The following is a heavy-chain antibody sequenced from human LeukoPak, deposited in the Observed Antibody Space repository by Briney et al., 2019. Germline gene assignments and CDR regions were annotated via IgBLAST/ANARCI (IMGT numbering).Heavy chain of an antibody. V-gene: IGHV3-13*01. Sequence: PGGSLRLSCAASGFSFKNYDMHWVRQSAGGGLEWVSCIATAGDTYYPDSVKGRFTISRDIAENFLYLQMDSLRVADTGVYFCTRGFGEFIDYWGRGILVTVAS. CDR1: GFSFKNYD. D-gene: IGHD3-10*01. CDR3: TRGFGEFIDY. CDR2: IATAGDT. J-gene: IGHJ4*02.